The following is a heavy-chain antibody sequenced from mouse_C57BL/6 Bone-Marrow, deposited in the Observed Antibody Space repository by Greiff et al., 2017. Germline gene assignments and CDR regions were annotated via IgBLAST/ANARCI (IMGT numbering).Heavy chain of an antibody. CDR3: ASDYYGSSPDY. CDR2: INPSSGYT. V-gene: IGHV1-7*01. D-gene: IGHD1-1*01. J-gene: IGHJ2*01. CDR1: GYTFTSYW. Sequence: VQLQQSGAELAKPGASVKLSCKASGYTFTSYWMHWVKQRPGQGLEWIGYINPSSGYTKYNQKFKDKATLTSDKSSSTAYMQLSSLTYEDSAVYYYASDYYGSSPDYWGQGTALTVSS.